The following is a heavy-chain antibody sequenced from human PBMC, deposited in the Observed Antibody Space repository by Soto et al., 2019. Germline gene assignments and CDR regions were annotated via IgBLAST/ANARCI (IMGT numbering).Heavy chain of an antibody. V-gene: IGHV1-69*01. CDR2: IIPIFGTA. J-gene: IGHJ4*02. CDR3: AGHGVRHSGGIDS. Sequence: QVQLVQSGAEVKKPGSSVKVSCKASGGTFSSYSINRVRQAPGQGLEWMGEIIPIFGTANYAQKFQGRVTITADESTSTASMELSSLRSEDTAVYCCAGHGVRHSGGIDSWGQGTVVTASS. CDR1: GGTFSSYS. D-gene: IGHD2-8*01.